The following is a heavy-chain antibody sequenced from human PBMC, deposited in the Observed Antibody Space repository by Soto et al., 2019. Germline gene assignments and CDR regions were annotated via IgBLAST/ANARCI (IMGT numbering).Heavy chain of an antibody. D-gene: IGHD6-13*01. CDR1: GLTFRSFG. CDR3: AKDRGWQLSSLDH. CDR2: LSYDGSNK. Sequence: GGSMELSCAASGLTFRSFGVHWVRQDPGKGLEWVAVLSYDGSNKYYAESVKGRFTISRDNSKNTLYLQMNSLRAEDTVLYYCAKDRGWQLSSLDHWRRGTLVTVFS. V-gene: IGHV3-30*18. J-gene: IGHJ4*02.